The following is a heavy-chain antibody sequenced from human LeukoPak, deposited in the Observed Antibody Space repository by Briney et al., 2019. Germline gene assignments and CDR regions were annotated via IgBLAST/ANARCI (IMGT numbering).Heavy chain of an antibody. V-gene: IGHV3-30-3*01. CDR2: ISYDGSKT. D-gene: IGHD2-15*01. Sequence: GGSLRLSCAASGFNFNDAWMSWVRQAPGKGLEWVAVISYDGSKTYYADSVKGRFTISRDNSKNTVYLQMNSLSTEDTAMYYCARDQSSGGRWLDYWGRGTLVTVSS. J-gene: IGHJ4*02. CDR1: GFNFNDAW. CDR3: ARDQSSGGRWLDY.